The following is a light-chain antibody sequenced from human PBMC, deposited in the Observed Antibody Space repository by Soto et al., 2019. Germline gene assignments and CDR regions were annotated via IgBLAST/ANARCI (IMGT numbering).Light chain of an antibody. J-gene: IGKJ5*01. V-gene: IGKV3-20*01. Sequence: EIVLTQSPATLSLSPAASAILSCRASQSVTSSYLAWYQLKPGQAPRLLIYGTSSRATGIPDRFSGSGSGTDFTLTISRLEPEDFAVFYCQQYGSSITFGQGTHWRL. CDR3: QQYGSSIT. CDR1: QSVTSSY. CDR2: GTS.